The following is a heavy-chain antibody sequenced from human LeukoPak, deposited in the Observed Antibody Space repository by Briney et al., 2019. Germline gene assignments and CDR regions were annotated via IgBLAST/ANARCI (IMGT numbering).Heavy chain of an antibody. Sequence: GGSLGLSCAASGFTFSSYEMKWVGQAPGMGLEWVSYISSSGSTIYYADYVKGRFTISRDNGKNSLYLQMNSLRAEDTAVYYCARGDGYYYGAGATLDAFDIWGQGTMVTVSS. J-gene: IGHJ3*02. CDR1: GFTFSSYE. D-gene: IGHD3-10*01. V-gene: IGHV3-48*03. CDR3: ARGDGYYYGAGATLDAFDI. CDR2: ISSSGSTI.